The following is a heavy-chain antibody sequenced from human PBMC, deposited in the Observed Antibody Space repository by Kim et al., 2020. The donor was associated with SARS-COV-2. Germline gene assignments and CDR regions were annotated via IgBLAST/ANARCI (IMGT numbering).Heavy chain of an antibody. D-gene: IGHD4-17*01. CDR3: ARVHYYGDYYFDY. Sequence: YTPSLKSRVTISVDTSKNQFSLKLSSVTAADTAVYYCARVHYYGDYYFDYWGQGTLVTVSS. J-gene: IGHJ4*02. V-gene: IGHV4-34*01.